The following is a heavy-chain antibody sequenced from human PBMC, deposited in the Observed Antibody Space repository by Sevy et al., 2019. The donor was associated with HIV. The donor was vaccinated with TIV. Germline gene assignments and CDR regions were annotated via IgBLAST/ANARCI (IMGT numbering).Heavy chain of an antibody. Sequence: SETLSLTCIVSGGPISTCTNFWGWIRQPPGKGQEWIGGIYCGGSTYYNPSLKSRVAISVDTSKNQFSLKVNSVSAANTAVYYCARGRITFFDDWGQGALVTVSS. CDR1: GGPISTCTNF. J-gene: IGHJ4*02. CDR3: ARGRITFFDD. V-gene: IGHV4-39*01. CDR2: IYCGGST. D-gene: IGHD3-16*01.